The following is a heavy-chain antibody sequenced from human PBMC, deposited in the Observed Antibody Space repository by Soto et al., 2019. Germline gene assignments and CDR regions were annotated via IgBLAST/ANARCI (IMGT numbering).Heavy chain of an antibody. J-gene: IGHJ6*03. CDR3: ARGSSDDFWRPYYYYYYYMDV. CDR2: INHSGST. D-gene: IGHD3-3*01. CDR1: GGSFSGYY. V-gene: IGHV4-34*01. Sequence: LSLTCAVYGGSFSGYYWSWIRQPPGKGLEWIGEINHSGSTNYNPSLKSRVTISVDTSKNQFSLKLSSVTAADTAVYYCARGSSDDFWRPYYYYYYYMDVWGKGTTVTVSS.